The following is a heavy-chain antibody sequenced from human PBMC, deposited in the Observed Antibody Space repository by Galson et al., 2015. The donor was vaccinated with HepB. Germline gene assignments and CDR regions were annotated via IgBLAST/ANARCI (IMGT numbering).Heavy chain of an antibody. CDR3: ARVPYKTARPEGMDYYYAMDV. CDR2: INPSDGRS. D-gene: IGHD6-6*01. J-gene: IGHJ6*02. CDR1: GYTFINYY. Sequence: SVKVSCKASGYTFINYYIHWVRQAPGQGLEWMGFINPSDGRSTYAQKIQGRVTMTRDTSTSTVYMDLSSLRSEDTAVYYYARVPYKTARPEGMDYYYAMDVWGQGTTVTVSS. V-gene: IGHV1-46*01.